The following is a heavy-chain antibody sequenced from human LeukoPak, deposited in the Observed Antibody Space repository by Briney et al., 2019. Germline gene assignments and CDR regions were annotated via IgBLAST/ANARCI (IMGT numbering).Heavy chain of an antibody. Sequence: PGGSLRLSCGASGFYFSGYSMNWVRQAPGKGLEWVSSINSGSTYMYYADSVKGRFTISRDHAKNSLHLQMDSLRAEDTAVYFCAGVEATTGRNYHDYYMDVWGKGTTVIVSS. V-gene: IGHV3-21*01. J-gene: IGHJ6*03. CDR3: AGVEATTGRNYHDYYMDV. D-gene: IGHD1-1*01. CDR2: INSGSTYM. CDR1: GFYFSGYS.